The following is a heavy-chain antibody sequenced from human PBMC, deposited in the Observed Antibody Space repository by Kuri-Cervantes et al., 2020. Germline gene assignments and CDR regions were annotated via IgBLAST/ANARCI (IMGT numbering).Heavy chain of an antibody. V-gene: IGHV4-39*01. CDR2: IYYSGST. CDR1: GGSFSVYY. J-gene: IGHJ4*02. CDR3: ARSFGWPGALDY. Sequence: GSMRLSCAVYGGSFSVYYWGWIRQPPGKGLEWIGCIYYSGSTYYNTSLKSRVTISVDTSKNQFSLKLSSVTAADTAVFYCARSFGWPGALDYWGQGTLVTVSS. D-gene: IGHD6-19*01.